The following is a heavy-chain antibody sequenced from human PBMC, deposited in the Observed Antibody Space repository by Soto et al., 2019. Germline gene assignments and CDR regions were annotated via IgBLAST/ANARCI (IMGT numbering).Heavy chain of an antibody. Sequence: SETLSLTCTVSGHSMSNTAYFWGWIRQTPWSDLQWIGSLFYTGHTYYNPSLLSRVTISADTSKNQFFLRLTSVTAADTAVYYCARVPPHYSKTYDYWGQGTLVTVSS. CDR3: ARVPPHYSKTYDY. CDR1: GHSMSNTAYF. J-gene: IGHJ4*02. D-gene: IGHD6-13*01. CDR2: LFYTGHT. V-gene: IGHV4-39*01.